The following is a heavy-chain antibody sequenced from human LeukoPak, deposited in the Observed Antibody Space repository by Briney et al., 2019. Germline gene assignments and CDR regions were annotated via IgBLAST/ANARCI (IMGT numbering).Heavy chain of an antibody. D-gene: IGHD2-2*02. V-gene: IGHV1-69*06. CDR2: IVPIFGTA. CDR1: GGTFSSYA. Sequence: SSVKVSCKASGGTFSSYAISWVRQAPGQGLEWMGRIVPIFGTANYAQKFQGRVTITADKSTSTAYMELSSLRSEDTAVYYCARDLEPAAIRTPNWFDPWGQGTLVTVSS. J-gene: IGHJ5*02. CDR3: ARDLEPAAIRTPNWFDP.